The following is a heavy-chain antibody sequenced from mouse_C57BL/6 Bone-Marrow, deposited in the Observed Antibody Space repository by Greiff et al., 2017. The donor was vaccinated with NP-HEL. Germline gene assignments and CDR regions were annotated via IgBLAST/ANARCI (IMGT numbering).Heavy chain of an antibody. CDR1: GFTFSSYG. V-gene: IGHV5-6*01. Sequence: EVMLVESGGDLVKPGGSLKLSCAASGFTFSSYGMSWVRQTPDKRLEWVATISSGGSYTYYPDSVKGRFTISRDNAKNTLYLQMSSLKSEDTAMYYCARGGNYYGSRYYYAMDYWGQGTSVTVSS. CDR3: ARGGNYYGSRYYYAMDY. CDR2: ISSGGSYT. J-gene: IGHJ4*01. D-gene: IGHD1-1*01.